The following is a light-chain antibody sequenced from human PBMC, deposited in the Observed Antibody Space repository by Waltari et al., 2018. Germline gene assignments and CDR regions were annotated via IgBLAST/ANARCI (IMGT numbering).Light chain of an antibody. CDR3: NSYAGRNRLGV. CDR1: SSDVGGYNY. Sequence: QSALTQPPSASGSPGQPVTISCTGTSSDVGGYNYVSWYQQHPGKAPKLIIYEVTKRPSGVPYLFSGFKSGNTASLTVSGLQADDEADYYCNSYAGRNRLGVFGGGTKVTVL. J-gene: IGLJ2*01. CDR2: EVT. V-gene: IGLV2-8*01.